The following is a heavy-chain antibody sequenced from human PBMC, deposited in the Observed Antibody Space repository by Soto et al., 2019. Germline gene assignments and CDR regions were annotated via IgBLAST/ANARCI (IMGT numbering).Heavy chain of an antibody. V-gene: IGHV3-48*02. Sequence: EVQLVESGGGLVQPGGSLRLSCAASGVTFSSYSMNWVRQAPGKGLEWVSFISSSSSSIYYADSVKGRFTISRDNAKNSLYLQMHSLRDEDTAVYYCARQGATNFDYWGQGTLVTVSS. CDR3: ARQGATNFDY. CDR1: GVTFSSYS. J-gene: IGHJ4*02. D-gene: IGHD1-26*01. CDR2: ISSSSSSI.